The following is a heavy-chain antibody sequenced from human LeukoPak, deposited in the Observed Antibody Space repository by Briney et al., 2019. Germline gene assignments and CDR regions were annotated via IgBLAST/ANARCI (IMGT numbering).Heavy chain of an antibody. CDR2: ISSSSSYI. V-gene: IGHV3-21*01. CDR1: GFTFSSYS. CDR3: ARDSREGNSGSYYFDY. D-gene: IGHD1-26*01. Sequence: GGSLRLSCAASGFTFSSYSMNWVRQAPGKGLEWVSSISSSSSYIYYADSVKGRFTISRGNAKNSLYLQMNGLRAEDTAVYYCARDSREGNSGSYYFDYWGQGTLVTVSS. J-gene: IGHJ4*02.